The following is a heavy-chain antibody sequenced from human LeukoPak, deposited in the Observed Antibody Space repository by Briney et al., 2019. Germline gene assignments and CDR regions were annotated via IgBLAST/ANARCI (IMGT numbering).Heavy chain of an antibody. D-gene: IGHD6-13*01. J-gene: IGHJ4*02. CDR1: GGSFSGYY. CDR3: ARASSSWYGDY. V-gene: IGHV4-34*01. Sequence: SETLSLTCAVYGGSFSGYYWSWIRQPPGKGLEWIGEIYHSGSTNYNPSLKSRVTISVDTSKNQFSLKLSSVTAADTAVYYCARASSSWYGDYWGQGTLVTVSS. CDR2: IYHSGST.